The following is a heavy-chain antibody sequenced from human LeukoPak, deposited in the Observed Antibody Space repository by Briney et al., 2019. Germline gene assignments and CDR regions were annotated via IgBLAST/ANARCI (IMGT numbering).Heavy chain of an antibody. CDR3: ARVCIPFSHLDAFDI. Sequence: PGGSLRLSCAASGFTFSSHWMSWVRQAPGKGLEWVANIKQDGSEKYYVDSVKGRFTISRDNAKNSLYLQMNSLRAEDTAVYYCARVCIPFSHLDAFDIWGQGTMVTVSS. CDR1: GFTFSSHW. J-gene: IGHJ3*02. CDR2: IKQDGSEK. D-gene: IGHD3-16*01. V-gene: IGHV3-7*01.